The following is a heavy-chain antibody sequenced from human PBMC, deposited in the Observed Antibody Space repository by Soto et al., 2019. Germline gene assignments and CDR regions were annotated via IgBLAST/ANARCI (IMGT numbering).Heavy chain of an antibody. CDR1: GYTFTGNS. D-gene: IGHD2-8*01. V-gene: IGHV1-2*04. J-gene: IGHJ6*02. CDR3: ARGPIVPNYYYYYGMDV. Sequence: ASVKVSCKASGYTFTGNSLHWVRQAPGQGFEWMGWINPNNGGTNYAQKFRGWVTMTRDTSISTAYMELSRLRSDDTAVYYCARGPIVPNYYYYYGMDVWGQGTTVTVSS. CDR2: INPNNGGT.